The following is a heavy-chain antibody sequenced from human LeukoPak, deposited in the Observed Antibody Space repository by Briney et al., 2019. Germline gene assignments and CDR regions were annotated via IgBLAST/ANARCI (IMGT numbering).Heavy chain of an antibody. D-gene: IGHD3-10*01. CDR3: AIDYGSGSYYLDY. J-gene: IGHJ4*02. V-gene: IGHV1-2*02. CDR1: GYTFTGYY. Sequence: ASVKVSCKASGYTFTGYYMHWVLHAPGQRLEWMGWINPNSGGKNYAQNFQGRVTMPRDTSISTAYMELSRLRSDDTAVYYCAIDYGSGSYYLDYWGQGTLVTVSS. CDR2: INPNSGGK.